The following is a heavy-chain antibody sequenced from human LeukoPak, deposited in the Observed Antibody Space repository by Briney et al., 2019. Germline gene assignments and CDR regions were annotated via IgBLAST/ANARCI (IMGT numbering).Heavy chain of an antibody. CDR2: IIPIFGTA. D-gene: IGHD6-13*01. CDR1: GGTFSSYA. CDR3: ARDRIAAAGFDY. Sequence: GSSVKVSCKASGGTFSSYAISWVRQAPGQGLEWMGGIIPIFGTAYYAQKFQGRVTITTDESTSTAYMELSSLRSEDTAVYYCARDRIAAAGFDYWGQGTLVTVSS. J-gene: IGHJ4*02. V-gene: IGHV1-69*05.